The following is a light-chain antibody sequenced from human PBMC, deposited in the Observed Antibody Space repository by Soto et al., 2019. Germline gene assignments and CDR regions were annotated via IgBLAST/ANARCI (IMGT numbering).Light chain of an antibody. Sequence: QSVLTPPPPASGTPGQRVTISCSGSSSNIGSNTVNWYQQLPGTAPKLLIYSNNQRPSGVPYRFSGSKSGTSASLAISGLQSEDEADYYCAAWDGSLNGRVVFGGGTQLTVL. CDR1: SSNIGSNT. CDR2: SNN. V-gene: IGLV1-44*01. J-gene: IGLJ2*01. CDR3: AAWDGSLNGRVV.